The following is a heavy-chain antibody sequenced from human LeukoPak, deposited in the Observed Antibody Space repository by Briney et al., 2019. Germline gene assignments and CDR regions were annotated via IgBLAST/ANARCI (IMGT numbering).Heavy chain of an antibody. D-gene: IGHD1-26*01. J-gene: IGHJ4*02. CDR2: IYYSGST. Sequence: PSETLSLTCTVSGGSISSSSYYWGWIRQPPGTGLEWIGSIYYSGSTYYNPSLKSRVTISVDTSKNQFSLKLSSVTAADTAVYYCARHLVGATNFDYWGQGTLVTVSS. V-gene: IGHV4-39*01. CDR3: ARHLVGATNFDY. CDR1: GGSISSSSYY.